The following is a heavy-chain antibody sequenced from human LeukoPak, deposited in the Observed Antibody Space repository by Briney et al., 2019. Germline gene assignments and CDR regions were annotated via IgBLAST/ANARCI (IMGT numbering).Heavy chain of an antibody. J-gene: IGHJ4*02. CDR1: GGSISSGSYY. CDR3: ARTPYYYDSSGYYWDFDY. Sequence: SETLSLTCTVSGGSISSGSYYWSWIRQPAGKGLEWIGRIYTSGSTNYNPSLKSRVTISVDTSKNQFSLKLSSVTAADTAVYYCARTPYYYDSSGYYWDFDYWGQGTLVTVSS. CDR2: IYTSGST. V-gene: IGHV4-61*02. D-gene: IGHD3-22*01.